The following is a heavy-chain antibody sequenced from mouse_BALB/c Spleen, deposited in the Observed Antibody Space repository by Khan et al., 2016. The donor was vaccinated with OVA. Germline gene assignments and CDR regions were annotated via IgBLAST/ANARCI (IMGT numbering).Heavy chain of an antibody. CDR3: ARKNGSDFDY. D-gene: IGHD1-1*01. J-gene: IGHJ2*01. V-gene: IGHV1-20*02. CDR2: INPHIGET. Sequence: VQLQQPGPELVKPGASVKISCKASGYSFTSYFMNWVMQSHGKSLEWIGRINPHIGETFYNQKFKGKATLTVDESSSTVHMELRSLASEDSAVYYCARKNGSDFDYWGQGTTLTVSS. CDR1: GYSFTSYF.